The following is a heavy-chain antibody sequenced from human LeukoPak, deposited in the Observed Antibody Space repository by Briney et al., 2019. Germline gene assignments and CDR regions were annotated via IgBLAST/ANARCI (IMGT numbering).Heavy chain of an antibody. D-gene: IGHD4-23*01. CDR2: IRYDGSNK. Sequence: GGSLRLSCAASGFTFSSYGMHWVRQAPGKGLEWVAFIRYDGSNKYYADSVKGRFTISRDNSKNTLYLQMNSLRAEDTAVYYCAKIGVPTVVTDYWGQGTLVTVSS. V-gene: IGHV3-30*02. CDR3: AKIGVPTVVTDY. J-gene: IGHJ4*02. CDR1: GFTFSSYG.